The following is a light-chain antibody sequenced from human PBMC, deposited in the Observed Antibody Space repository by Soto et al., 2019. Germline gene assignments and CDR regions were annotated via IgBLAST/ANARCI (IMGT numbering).Light chain of an antibody. J-gene: IGLJ2*01. Sequence: QSALTQPRSVSGFPGQSVTISCTGTSSDVGGYNYVSWYQQHPGKAPKLMIYDVSKRPSGVPDRFSGSKSGNTASLTISGLQAEDEADYYCCSYAGSYPVVFGGGTKVTVL. CDR2: DVS. CDR3: CSYAGSYPVV. V-gene: IGLV2-11*01. CDR1: SSDVGGYNY.